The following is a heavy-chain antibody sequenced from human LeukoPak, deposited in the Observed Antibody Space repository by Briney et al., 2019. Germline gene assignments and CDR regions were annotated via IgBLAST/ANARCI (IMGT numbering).Heavy chain of an antibody. CDR2: ISSSGSTI. D-gene: IGHD3-22*01. CDR1: GFTFSDYY. Sequence: GGSLRLSCAASGFTFSDYYMSWIRQAPGKGLEWVSYISSSGSTIYYADSVKGRFTISRDNAKNSLYLQMNSLRAEDTAVYYCARADRSTYYYDSSGSNDAFDIWGQGTMVTVSS. J-gene: IGHJ3*02. CDR3: ARADRSTYYYDSSGSNDAFDI. V-gene: IGHV3-11*04.